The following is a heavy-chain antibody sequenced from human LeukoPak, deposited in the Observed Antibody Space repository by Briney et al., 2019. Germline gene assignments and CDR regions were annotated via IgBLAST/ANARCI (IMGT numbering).Heavy chain of an antibody. J-gene: IGHJ5*02. CDR2: IYHSGIT. CDR1: GYSIRSHY. V-gene: IGHV4-38-2*01. CDR3: ARTVVAATNWFDP. Sequence: SETLSLTCGVSGYSIRSHYWGWIRQPPGKGLEGIGTIYHSGITYYNPSLKSRVTISVDTSKNQFSLKLSSVTAADTAVYYCARTVVAATNWFDPWGQGTPVTVSS. D-gene: IGHD2-15*01.